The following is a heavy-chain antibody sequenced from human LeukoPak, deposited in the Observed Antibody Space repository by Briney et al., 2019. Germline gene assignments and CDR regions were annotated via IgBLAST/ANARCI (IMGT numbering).Heavy chain of an antibody. CDR2: IRSKAYGETA. J-gene: IGHJ4*02. D-gene: IGHD1-1*01. CDR1: GFTFCDYA. CDR3: TRDRGAYNLYDY. Sequence: GGSLRLSCTASGFTFCDYAMSWIRQAPGKGLEWVGFIRSKAYGETADYAASVKGRFTISRDDSKAIAYLQMNSLKTEDTAVYHCTRDRGAYNLYDYWGQGTLVTVSS. V-gene: IGHV3-49*03.